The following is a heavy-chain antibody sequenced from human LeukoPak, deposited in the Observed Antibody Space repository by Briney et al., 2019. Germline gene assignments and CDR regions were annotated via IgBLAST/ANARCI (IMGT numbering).Heavy chain of an antibody. V-gene: IGHV3-21*01. CDR1: GFTFSSYS. Sequence: GGSLRLSCAASGFTFSSYSMNWVRQAPGKGLEWVSSISSSSSYIYYADSVKGRFTISRDNAKNSLYLQMNSLRAEDTAVYYCARANSDYGGNSGYYYYYYMDVWGKGTTVTVS. J-gene: IGHJ6*03. D-gene: IGHD4-23*01. CDR2: ISSSSSYI. CDR3: ARANSDYGGNSGYYYYYYMDV.